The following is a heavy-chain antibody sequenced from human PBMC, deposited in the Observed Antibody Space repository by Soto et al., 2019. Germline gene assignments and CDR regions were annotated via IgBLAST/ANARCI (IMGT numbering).Heavy chain of an antibody. D-gene: IGHD3-10*01. CDR2: IIPIFGTA. V-gene: IGHV1-69*13. CDR3: ARTYGSGHNWFDP. CDR1: GGTFSSYA. J-gene: IGHJ5*02. Sequence: RASVKVSCKASGGTFSSYAISWVRQAPGQGLEWMGGIIPIFGTANYAQKFQGRVTITADESTSTAYMELSSLRSEDTAVYYCARTYGSGHNWFDPWGQGTLVTVSS.